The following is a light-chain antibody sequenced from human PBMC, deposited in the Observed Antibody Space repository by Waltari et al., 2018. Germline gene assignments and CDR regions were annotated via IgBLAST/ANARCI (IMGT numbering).Light chain of an antibody. J-gene: IGKJ3*01. CDR3: QQYYSIPVT. V-gene: IGKV4-1*01. CDR2: WAS. Sequence: DIVMTQSPDSLAVSLGERATLNCKSSQSVLYSSNNKNYLAWFQQMPGQPPKLLIYWASTRESGVPDRFSGSGSGTDFTLTISSLQAEDVAVYYCQQYYSIPVTFGPGTKVDIK. CDR1: QSVLYSSNNKNY.